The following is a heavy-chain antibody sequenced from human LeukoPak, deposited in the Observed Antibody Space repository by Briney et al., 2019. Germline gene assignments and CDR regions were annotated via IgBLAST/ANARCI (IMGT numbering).Heavy chain of an antibody. V-gene: IGHV1-69*06. CDR2: IIPIFGTA. J-gene: IGHJ4*02. CDR1: GGTFSSYA. Sequence: GASVKVSCKASGGTFSSYAISWVRQAPGQGLEWMGGIIPIFGTANYAQKFQGRVTITADKSTSTAYMELSSLRSEDTAVYYCAGDRECSSTSCWFFDYWGQGTLVTVSS. CDR3: AGDRECSSTSCWFFDY. D-gene: IGHD2-2*01.